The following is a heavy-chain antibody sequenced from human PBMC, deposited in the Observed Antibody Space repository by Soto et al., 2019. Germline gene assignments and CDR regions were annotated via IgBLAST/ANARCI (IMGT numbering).Heavy chain of an antibody. Sequence: QVQLVESGGGVVQPGRSLRLSCAASGFTFSSYGMHWVRQAPGKGLEWVAVIWYDGSNKYYADSVKGRFTISRDNSKNTLYLQMNSLRAEDTAVYYCARDLMVVAATRVGRPGPFVYGYWGQGTLVTVSS. CDR2: IWYDGSNK. J-gene: IGHJ4*02. V-gene: IGHV3-33*01. CDR1: GFTFSSYG. D-gene: IGHD2-15*01. CDR3: ARDLMVVAATRVGRPGPFVYGY.